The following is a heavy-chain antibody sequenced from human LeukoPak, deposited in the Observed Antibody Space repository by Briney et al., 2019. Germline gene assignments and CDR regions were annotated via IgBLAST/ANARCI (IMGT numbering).Heavy chain of an antibody. CDR1: GGSMSPYH. V-gene: IGHV4-59*04. CDR2: IYYSGST. D-gene: IGHD3-16*02. J-gene: IGHJ4*02. Sequence: SETLSLTCTVSGGSMSPYHWGWIRQPPGKGLEWTGYIYYSGSTYYNPSLKSRVTISVDTSKNQFSLKLSSVTAADTAVYYCARHSTYYDYVWGSYRDPPTGYWGQGTLVTVSS. CDR3: ARHSTYYDYVWGSYRDPPTGY.